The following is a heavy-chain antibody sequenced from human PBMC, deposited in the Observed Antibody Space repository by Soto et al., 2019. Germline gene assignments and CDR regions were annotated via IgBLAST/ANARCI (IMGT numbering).Heavy chain of an antibody. V-gene: IGHV3-30*18. CDR3: AKGGSGNYLTYYYYYGMDV. J-gene: IGHJ6*02. Sequence: PGESLRLSCAASGFSLSNNGMHWVRQAPGKGLEWVAVISYDGNNKYYADSVKGRFTISRDNSKNTVYLEMNNLRAEDTAMYYCAKGGSGNYLTYYYYYGMDVWGQGTTVTVSS. CDR1: GFSLSNNG. D-gene: IGHD3-22*01. CDR2: ISYDGNNK.